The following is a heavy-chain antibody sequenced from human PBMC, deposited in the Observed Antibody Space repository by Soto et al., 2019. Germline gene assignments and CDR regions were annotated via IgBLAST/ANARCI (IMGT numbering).Heavy chain of an antibody. CDR3: ARHHYSTGSGAELYYYYYGLDV. CDR2: IYYSGST. CDR1: GGSISSSSYY. Sequence: SETLSLTCTVSGGSISSSSYYWGWIRQPPGKGLEWIGSIYYSGSTYYNPSLKSRVTISVDTSKNQFSLKLSSVTAADTAVYYCARHHYSTGSGAELYYYYYGLDVWGQGTTVTVSS. V-gene: IGHV4-39*01. J-gene: IGHJ6*02. D-gene: IGHD6-19*01.